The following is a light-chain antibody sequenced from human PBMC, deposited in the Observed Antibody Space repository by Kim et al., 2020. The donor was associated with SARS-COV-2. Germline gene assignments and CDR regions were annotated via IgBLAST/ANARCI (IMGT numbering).Light chain of an antibody. CDR2: ANN. J-gene: IGLJ2*01. CDR3: AAWDDSLNGRA. CDR1: TSNSADNT. V-gene: IGLV1-44*01. Sequence: GQRVIFSCSGTTSNSADNTVHWFQQLPGTAPKLIIYANNQRPSGVPDRFSGSKSGTSASLAISGLQSEDEADFYCAAWDDSLNGRAFGGGTQLTVL.